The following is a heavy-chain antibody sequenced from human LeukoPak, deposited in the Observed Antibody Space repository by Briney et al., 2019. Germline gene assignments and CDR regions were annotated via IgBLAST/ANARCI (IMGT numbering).Heavy chain of an antibody. CDR2: IKSKADGETI. CDR3: STLTSRGLSDS. J-gene: IGHJ4*02. CDR1: GFTFSSYA. V-gene: IGHV3-15*01. D-gene: IGHD1-20*01. Sequence: PGGSLRLSCAASGFTFSSYAMSWVRQAPGKGLEWVGRIKSKADGETIDYAAPVKGRFTFSRDDSKNMLYPQMNSLKSEDTAVYYCSTLTSRGLSDSWGQGTLVTVSS.